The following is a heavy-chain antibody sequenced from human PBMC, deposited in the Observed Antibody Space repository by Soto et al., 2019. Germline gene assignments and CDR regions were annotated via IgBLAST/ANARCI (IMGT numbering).Heavy chain of an antibody. D-gene: IGHD3-22*01. V-gene: IGHV4-59*03. CDR3: ALEYYYDSSGYSPENYAFAI. Sequence: SETLSLTCTVSGGSISTYYWSWIRQPPGKRLEWIGYIHYSGSTNYNPSLKSRVTILVDTSKNQFSLKLSSVTAADTAVYYCALEYYYDSSGYSPENYAFAIWGQGTMVTVSS. CDR1: GGSISTYY. CDR2: IHYSGST. J-gene: IGHJ3*02.